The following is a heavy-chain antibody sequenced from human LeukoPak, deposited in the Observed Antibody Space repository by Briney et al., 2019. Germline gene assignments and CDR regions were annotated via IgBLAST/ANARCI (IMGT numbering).Heavy chain of an antibody. D-gene: IGHD6-19*01. Sequence: ASVKVSCKASGYTFTGYYMHWVRQAPGQGLEWVGWINPNSGGTNYAQKFQGRVTMTRDTSISTAYMELSRLRSDDTAVYYCARGYSSGWYVGYWGQGTLVTVSS. J-gene: IGHJ4*02. CDR2: INPNSGGT. CDR3: ARGYSSGWYVGY. V-gene: IGHV1-2*02. CDR1: GYTFTGYY.